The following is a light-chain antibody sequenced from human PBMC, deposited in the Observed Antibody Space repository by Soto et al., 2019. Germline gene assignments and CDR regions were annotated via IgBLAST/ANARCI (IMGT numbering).Light chain of an antibody. CDR3: QTWGTAIV. Sequence: QTVVTQSPSASASLGASVKLTCTLSSGHSSYAIAWHQQQPEKGPRYVMKLNNDGSHSKGDGIPDRFSGSSSGAERYLTISSLQSEDEADYYCQTWGTAIVFGGGTKHTVL. J-gene: IGLJ2*01. CDR2: LNNDGSH. CDR1: SGHSSYA. V-gene: IGLV4-69*01.